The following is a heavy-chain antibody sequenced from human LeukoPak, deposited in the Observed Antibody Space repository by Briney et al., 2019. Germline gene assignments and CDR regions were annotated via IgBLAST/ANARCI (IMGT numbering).Heavy chain of an antibody. CDR2: INPNSGDT. J-gene: IGHJ4*02. D-gene: IGHD1-26*01. V-gene: IGHV1-2*06. CDR3: ARVGGLGAVDY. CDR1: GYTFTAYY. Sequence: GASVKVSCKASGYTFTAYYMHWVRQAPGQGLEWMGRINPNSGDTNYAQKFQGRVTITRDTSASTAYMELSSLRSEDTAVYYCARVGGLGAVDYWGQGTLVTVSS.